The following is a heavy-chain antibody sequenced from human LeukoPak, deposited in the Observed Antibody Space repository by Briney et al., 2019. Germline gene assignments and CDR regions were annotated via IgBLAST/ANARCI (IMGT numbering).Heavy chain of an antibody. Sequence: SETLSLTCTVSGGSISSYYWSWIRQPPGKGLEWIGYIYYSGSTNYNPSLKSRVTISVDTSKNQFSLKLSSVTAADTAVYYCATGGAGCSSTSCYFRFDPWGQGTLVTVS. CDR1: GGSISSYY. J-gene: IGHJ5*02. V-gene: IGHV4-59*01. D-gene: IGHD2-2*01. CDR2: IYYSGST. CDR3: ATGGAGCSSTSCYFRFDP.